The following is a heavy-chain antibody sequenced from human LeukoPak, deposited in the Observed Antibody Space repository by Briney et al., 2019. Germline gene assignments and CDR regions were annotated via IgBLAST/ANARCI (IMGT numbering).Heavy chain of an antibody. Sequence: KTGGSLRLSCAASGFTFSDYYMNWIRQAPGKGLEWVGRIKSKTDGGTTDYAAPVKGRFTISRDDSKNTLYLQMNSLKTEDTAVYYCTTDRWGITMVRGLLYWGQGTLVTVSS. V-gene: IGHV3-15*01. CDR3: TTDRWGITMVRGLLY. D-gene: IGHD3-10*01. CDR1: GFTFSDYY. CDR2: IKSKTDGGTT. J-gene: IGHJ4*02.